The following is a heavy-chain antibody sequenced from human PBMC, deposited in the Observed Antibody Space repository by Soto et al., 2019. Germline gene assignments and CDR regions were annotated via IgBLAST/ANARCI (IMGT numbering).Heavy chain of an antibody. CDR1: GFTFSSYW. CDR3: VRDGYYDTSGHYTTAFDI. J-gene: IGHJ3*02. D-gene: IGHD3-22*01. CDR2: INSDGSST. V-gene: IGHV3-74*01. Sequence: PGGSLRLSCAVSGFTFSSYWMHWVRQAPGKGLVWVSRINSDGSSTSYADSVKGRFTISRDNAKNTLYLQMNSLRAEDTAVYYCVRDGYYDTSGHYTTAFDIWGQGTMVTVSS.